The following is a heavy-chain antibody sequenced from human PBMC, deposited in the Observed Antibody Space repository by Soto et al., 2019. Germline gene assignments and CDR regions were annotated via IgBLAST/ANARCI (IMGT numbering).Heavy chain of an antibody. CDR3: ARGPGGGFVDY. CDR1: GFTFSNYN. Sequence: GGSLRLSCSASGFTFSNYNMIWIRQSPGKGLESISFISGGGLTTYYTDSVKGRFTISRDNAKNSLFLQMNSLRAEDTAVYYCARGPGGGFVDYWGQGTLVTVSS. CDR2: ISGGGLTT. D-gene: IGHD2-15*01. V-gene: IGHV3-11*01. J-gene: IGHJ4*02.